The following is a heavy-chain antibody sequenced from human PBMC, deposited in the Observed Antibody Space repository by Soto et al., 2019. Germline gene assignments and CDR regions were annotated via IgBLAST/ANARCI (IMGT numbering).Heavy chain of an antibody. CDR1: GGTYRNYA. CDR3: ARDEGDDSSGYYDVNY. D-gene: IGHD3-22*01. V-gene: IGHV1-69*01. Sequence: QVHLVQSGAEVKKPGSSVRVSYKASGGTYRNYAVNWVRQAPGQGLEWMGGIIPISGTTNYAQKFQGRVTITADESTSTAYMELRRLRSEDTAVYFCARDEGDDSSGYYDVNYWGQGTLVTVSS. J-gene: IGHJ4*02. CDR2: IIPISGTT.